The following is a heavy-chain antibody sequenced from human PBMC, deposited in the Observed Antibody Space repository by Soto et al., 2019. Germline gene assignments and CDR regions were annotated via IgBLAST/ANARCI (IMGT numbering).Heavy chain of an antibody. D-gene: IGHD4-4*01. CDR3: AKDSNKYSSSLRGRYFDY. Sequence: GGSLRLSCAASGFPFSSYVMSWVRQAPGKGLEWVSGINGGGSNTFYADYVKGRFTISRDNSKNTLLLQMNSLGAEDTAVYYCAKDSNKYSSSLRGRYFDYWGQGIGVTVSS. V-gene: IGHV3-23*01. CDR1: GFPFSSYV. J-gene: IGHJ4*02. CDR2: INGGGSNT.